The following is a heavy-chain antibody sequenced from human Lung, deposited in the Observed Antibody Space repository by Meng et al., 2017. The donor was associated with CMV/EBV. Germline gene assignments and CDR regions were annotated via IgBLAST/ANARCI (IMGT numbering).Heavy chain of an antibody. V-gene: IGHV3-23*01. CDR1: GFTFSSYA. CDR3: AKDLGGETDFWSGYLYYYYYYGMDV. D-gene: IGHD3-3*01. Sequence: GGSXRLXCAASGFTFSSYAMSWVRQAPGKGLEWVSAISGSGGSTYYADSVKGRFTISRDNSKNTLYLQMNSLRAEDTAVYYCAKDLGGETDFWSGYLYYYYYYGMDVWXPGSTVHVSS. CDR2: ISGSGGST. J-gene: IGHJ6*02.